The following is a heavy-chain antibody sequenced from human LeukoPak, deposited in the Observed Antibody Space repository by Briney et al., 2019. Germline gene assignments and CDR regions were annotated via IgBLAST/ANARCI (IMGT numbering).Heavy chain of an antibody. V-gene: IGHV3-72*01. CDR1: GFTFRDHY. J-gene: IGHJ4*02. CDR3: VTSGGCNGGDCYWGFGY. Sequence: PGGSLRLSCAASGFTFRDHYMDWVRQAPGKGLEWVGRSRNKANSYTTAYAVSVQGRFTISRDDSKNSVDLQMNSLKTEDTAVYYCVTSGGCNGGDCYWGFGYWGQGTLVTVSS. D-gene: IGHD2-21*02. CDR2: SRNKANSYTT.